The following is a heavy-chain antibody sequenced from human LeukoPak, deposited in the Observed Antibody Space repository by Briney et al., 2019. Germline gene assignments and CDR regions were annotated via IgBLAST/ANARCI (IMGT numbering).Heavy chain of an antibody. CDR1: GYSFTTHW. CDR2: IYPDDSDT. CDR3: ARWGDGDVFDL. D-gene: IGHD2-21*02. J-gene: IGHJ3*01. Sequence: GESLKISCKGSGYSFTTHWIGWVRQMPGKGLEWMGIIYPDDSDTRYSPSFQGQATISADKSINTAYLQWSSLKASDTAMYYCARWGDGDVFDLWGQGTMVTVSS. V-gene: IGHV5-51*01.